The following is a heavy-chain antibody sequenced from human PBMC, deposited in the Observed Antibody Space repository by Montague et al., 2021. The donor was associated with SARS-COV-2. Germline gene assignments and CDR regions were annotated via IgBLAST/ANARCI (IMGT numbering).Heavy chain of an antibody. V-gene: IGHV4-39*01. CDR2: IHYSGIT. D-gene: IGHD2-2*01. Sequence: SETLSLTCTVSGDSISSGYFYWGWIRQPPGKGLEWVGTIHYSGITYYNPPLKSRVTISVDTSRNQFSLKLSSVTAADTAIYYCARHLAIAGPAAVSDHWGQGALVAVSS. CDR1: GDSISSGYFY. J-gene: IGHJ5*02. CDR3: ARHLAIAGPAAVSDH.